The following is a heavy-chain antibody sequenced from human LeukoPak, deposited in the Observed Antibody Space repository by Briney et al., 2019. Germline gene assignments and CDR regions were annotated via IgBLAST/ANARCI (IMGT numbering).Heavy chain of an antibody. CDR1: EYAFIAYY. Sequence: ASVKVSFKASEYAFIAYYIHWLRQAPGQGLKCLGWINPNNGDTNYAQKFQGRVTMTRDTSISTAYMELSSLRSDDTAVYYCARDLRIYKAGDSWYFFDYWGQGTPVTVSS. V-gene: IGHV1-2*02. CDR3: ARDLRIYKAGDSWYFFDY. D-gene: IGHD6-13*01. CDR2: INPNNGDT. J-gene: IGHJ4*02.